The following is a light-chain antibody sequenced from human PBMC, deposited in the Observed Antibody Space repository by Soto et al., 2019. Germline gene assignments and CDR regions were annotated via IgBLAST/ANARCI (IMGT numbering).Light chain of an antibody. J-gene: IGKJ5*01. CDR3: QQRSNWPPIT. CDR1: QSVSSY. V-gene: IGKV3-11*01. CDR2: DAS. Sequence: EIVLTQSPATLSLSPGERATLSCRASQSVSSYSAWYQQKPGQAPRLLIYDASNRATGIPARFSGSGSGTDFTLTISSLEPEDFAVYYCQQRSNWPPITFGQGTRLEN.